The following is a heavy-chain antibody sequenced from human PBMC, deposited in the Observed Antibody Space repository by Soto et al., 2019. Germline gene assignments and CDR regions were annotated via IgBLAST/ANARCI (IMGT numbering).Heavy chain of an antibody. V-gene: IGHV1-18*01. CDR3: ARDAAAGLNDY. CDR2: ISPYTGNT. J-gene: IGHJ4*02. D-gene: IGHD6-13*01. CDR1: GYIFVNYG. Sequence: ASVKVSCKASGYIFVNYGIAWVRQAPRQGLEWMGWISPYTGNTHSASKVQGRLTMTTDTSTSTAYMELRSLRSDDTAVYYCARDAAAGLNDYWGQGTLVTVSS.